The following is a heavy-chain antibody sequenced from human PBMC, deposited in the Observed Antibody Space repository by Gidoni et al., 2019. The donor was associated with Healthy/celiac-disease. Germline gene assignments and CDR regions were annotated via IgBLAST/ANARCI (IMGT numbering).Heavy chain of an antibody. CDR2: IYYSGST. Sequence: QLQLQASGPGLVQPSETLSLTCPVSGGSISSSSYYWGWIRQPPGKGLEWIGSIYYSGSTYYNPSLKSRVTISVDTSKNQFSLKLSSVTAADTAVYYCARLLYYYDSSVYFDYWGQGTLVTVSS. CDR1: GGSISSSSYY. CDR3: ARLLYYYDSSVYFDY. V-gene: IGHV4-39*01. D-gene: IGHD3-22*01. J-gene: IGHJ4*02.